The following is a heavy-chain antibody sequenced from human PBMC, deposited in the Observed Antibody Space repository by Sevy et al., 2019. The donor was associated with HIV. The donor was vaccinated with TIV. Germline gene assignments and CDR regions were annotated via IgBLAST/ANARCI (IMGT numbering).Heavy chain of an antibody. CDR1: GFTFSSYE. CDR3: ARDLPHSATTVAPFDY. V-gene: IGHV3-48*03. J-gene: IGHJ4*02. D-gene: IGHD4-17*01. Sequence: GGSLRLACTASGFTFSSYEMNWVRQAPGKGLEWVSYITNSGSSIYDSDSVRGRFTVSRDNARNTLYLQMKSLRAEDTAVYYCARDLPHSATTVAPFDYWGRGTLVTVSS. CDR2: ITNSGSSI.